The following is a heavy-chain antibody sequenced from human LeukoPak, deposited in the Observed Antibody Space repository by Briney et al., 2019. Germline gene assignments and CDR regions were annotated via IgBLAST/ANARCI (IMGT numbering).Heavy chain of an antibody. CDR3: AKDLGYCSGGSCYAFDY. Sequence: GGSLRLSCAASGFTFSSYAMSWVRQAPGKGLEWVSAISGSGGSTCYADSVKGRFTISRDNSKNTLYLQMNSLRAEDTAVYYCAKDLGYCSGGSCYAFDYWGQGTLVTVSS. J-gene: IGHJ4*02. V-gene: IGHV3-23*01. D-gene: IGHD2-15*01. CDR1: GFTFSSYA. CDR2: ISGSGGST.